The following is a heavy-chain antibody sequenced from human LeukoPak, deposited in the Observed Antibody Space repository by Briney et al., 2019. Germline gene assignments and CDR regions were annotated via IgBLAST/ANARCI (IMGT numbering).Heavy chain of an antibody. J-gene: IGHJ6*02. CDR2: TFNSGST. V-gene: IGHV4-59*01. CDR1: GASISKSY. Sequence: SETLSLTCTLSGASISKSYWSWIRQPPGKELEWIGCTFNSGSTRYHPSLGSRVTISEDTSRNQFSLRLTSVTAADTATYYCSRASPGAIYYYGMDVWGQGTTVTVSS. D-gene: IGHD2/OR15-2a*01. CDR3: SRASPGAIYYYGMDV.